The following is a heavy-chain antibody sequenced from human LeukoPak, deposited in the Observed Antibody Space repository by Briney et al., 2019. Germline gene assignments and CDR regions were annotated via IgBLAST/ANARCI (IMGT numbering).Heavy chain of an antibody. CDR3: ARGRGYCSSTSCFGNYYYYGMDV. D-gene: IGHD2-2*01. J-gene: IGHJ6*02. CDR2: INAGNGNT. V-gene: IGHV1-3*01. Sequence: ASVKVSCKASGYTFTSYGISWVRQAPGQRLEWMGWINAGNGNTKYSQKFQGRVTITRDTSASTAYMELSSLRSEDTAVYYCARGRGYCSSTSCFGNYYYYGMDVWGQGTTVTVSS. CDR1: GYTFTSYG.